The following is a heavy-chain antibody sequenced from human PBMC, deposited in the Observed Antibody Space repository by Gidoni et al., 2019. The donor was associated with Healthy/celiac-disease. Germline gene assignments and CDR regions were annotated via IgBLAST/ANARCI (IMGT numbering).Heavy chain of an antibody. CDR1: GDSVSSNSAA. Sequence: ISGDSVSSNSAAWNWIRQSPSRGLEWLGRTYYRSKWYNDYAVSVKSRITINPDTSKKQFSLQLNSVTPEDTAVYYCARDLCGPTGTPFDPWGQGTLVTVSS. D-gene: IGHD1-1*01. V-gene: IGHV6-1*01. CDR2: TYYRSKWYN. J-gene: IGHJ5*02. CDR3: ARDLCGPTGTPFDP.